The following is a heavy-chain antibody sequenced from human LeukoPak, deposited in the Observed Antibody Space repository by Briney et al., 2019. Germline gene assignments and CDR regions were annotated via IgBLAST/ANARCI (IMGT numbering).Heavy chain of an antibody. D-gene: IGHD2-2*01. CDR2: IYHSGST. CDR3: ARGRVVPAAMRNYFDY. J-gene: IGHJ4*02. V-gene: IGHV4-4*02. Sequence: PSGTLSLTCAVSGASISNTNWWSWVRQPPGKGLEWIGEIYHSGSTDYNPSLQSRVIVSVDKSKNQFSLKLSSVTAADTAVYYCARGRVVPAAMRNYFDYWGQGTLVTVSS. CDR1: GASISNTNW.